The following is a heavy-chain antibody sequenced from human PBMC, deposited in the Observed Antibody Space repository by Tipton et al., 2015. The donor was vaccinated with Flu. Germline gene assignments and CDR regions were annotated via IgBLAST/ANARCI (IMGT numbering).Heavy chain of an antibody. CDR1: GFTFSDYW. J-gene: IGHJ4*02. CDR3: ARAIAAAGSY. Sequence: SLRLSCAASGFTFSDYWMTWVRQAPGKGLEWVANINQDGSNKYYVDSVKGRFTISRDNAKNSLYLQMNSLGAEDTAVYYCARAIAAAGSYWGQGTLVTVSS. V-gene: IGHV3-7*03. D-gene: IGHD6-13*01. CDR2: INQDGSNK.